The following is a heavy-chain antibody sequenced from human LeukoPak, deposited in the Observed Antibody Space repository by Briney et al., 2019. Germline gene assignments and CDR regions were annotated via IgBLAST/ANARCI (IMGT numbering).Heavy chain of an antibody. J-gene: IGHJ5*02. Sequence: PSETLSFTCTVSGGSISSHYWSWIRQPPGKGLEWIGYIYYSGSTNYNPSLKSRVTISVDTSKNQFSLKLSSVTAADTAVYYCARVMLGVAAAGKVNWFDPWGQGTLVTVSS. D-gene: IGHD6-13*01. CDR3: ARVMLGVAAAGKVNWFDP. CDR1: GGSISSHY. CDR2: IYYSGST. V-gene: IGHV4-59*11.